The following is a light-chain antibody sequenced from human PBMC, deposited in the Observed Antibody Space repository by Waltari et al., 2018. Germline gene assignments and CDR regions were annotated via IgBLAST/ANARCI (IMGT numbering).Light chain of an antibody. J-gene: IGKJ2*01. CDR1: QNIFYNSNDKNY. CDR3: QQYYTFPYT. Sequence: DIVMTQSPDSLAASLGERATINCTSSQNIFYNSNDKNYVAWYQHKPGQPPKLLSYWASSRESVFPGLFSGGGSGTDFTLTISSLQAEDVAVYYCQQYYTFPYTFGQGTSLEIK. CDR2: WAS. V-gene: IGKV4-1*01.